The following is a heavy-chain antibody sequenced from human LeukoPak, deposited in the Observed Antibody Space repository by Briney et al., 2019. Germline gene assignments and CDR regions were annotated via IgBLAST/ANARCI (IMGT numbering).Heavy chain of an antibody. Sequence: PSETLSLTCTVSGGSISSSSYYWGWIRQPPGKGLEWIGYIYYSGSTYYNPSLKSRVTISVDTSKNQFSLKLSSVTAADTAVYYCARDSLYYDSSGFDYWGQGTLVTVSS. CDR3: ARDSLYYDSSGFDY. D-gene: IGHD3-22*01. CDR2: IYYSGST. V-gene: IGHV4-31*03. CDR1: GGSISSSSYY. J-gene: IGHJ4*02.